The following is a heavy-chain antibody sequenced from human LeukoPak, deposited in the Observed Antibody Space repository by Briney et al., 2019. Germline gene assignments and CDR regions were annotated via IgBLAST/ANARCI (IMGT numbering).Heavy chain of an antibody. J-gene: IGHJ6*03. CDR3: ARHCASGSYWGYHYYMDV. D-gene: IGHD3-10*01. CDR2: IKLNGSVN. CDR1: GFTFSNYL. Sequence: GGSLRLSCAGSGFTFSNYLMSWVRQAPGKGLEWVAHIKLNGSVNYNVDSVKGRFTISRDNAQKSLYLHMNSLRAEDTAVYYCARHCASGSYWGYHYYMDVWGKGTTVTVSS. V-gene: IGHV3-7*01.